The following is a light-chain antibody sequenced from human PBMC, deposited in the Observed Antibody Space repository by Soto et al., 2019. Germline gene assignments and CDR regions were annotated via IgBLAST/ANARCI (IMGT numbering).Light chain of an antibody. Sequence: ELVITQSPATLSVSPGERANLSCRASQSVGTKLAWYQQTPGQAPRLLIYGASNRATGVPARISGSVSGTEFTLTIASLQSEDFAIYYCQQYSSWLWTFGQGTKVDIK. V-gene: IGKV3-15*01. CDR1: QSVGTK. J-gene: IGKJ1*01. CDR2: GAS. CDR3: QQYSSWLWT.